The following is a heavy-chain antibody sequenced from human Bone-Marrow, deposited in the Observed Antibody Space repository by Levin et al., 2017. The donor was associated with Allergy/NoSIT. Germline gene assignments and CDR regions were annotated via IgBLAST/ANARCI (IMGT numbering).Heavy chain of an antibody. CDR2: IIPIFGTA. D-gene: IGHD2-15*01. J-gene: IGHJ3*02. CDR1: GGTFSSYA. Sequence: VASVKVSCKASGGTFSSYAISWVRQAPGQGLEWMGGIIPIFGTANYAQKFQGRVTITADESTSTAYMELSSLRSEDTAVYYCARGDGYCSGGSCYYAFDIWGQGTMVTVSS. V-gene: IGHV1-69*13. CDR3: ARGDGYCSGGSCYYAFDI.